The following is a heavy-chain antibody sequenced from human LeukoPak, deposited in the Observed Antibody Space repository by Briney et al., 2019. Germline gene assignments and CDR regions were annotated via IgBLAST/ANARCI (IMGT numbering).Heavy chain of an antibody. V-gene: IGHV4-4*02. Sequence: PSGTLSLTCAVSGGSISSSNWWSWVRQPPGKGLEWIGEIYHSGSTNYNPSLKSRVTISVDKSKNQFSLKLSSVTAADTAVYYCARRSHGDWSHFDLWGRGTLVTVSS. D-gene: IGHD3/OR15-3a*01. CDR3: ARRSHGDWSHFDL. CDR2: IYHSGST. J-gene: IGHJ2*01. CDR1: GGSISSSNW.